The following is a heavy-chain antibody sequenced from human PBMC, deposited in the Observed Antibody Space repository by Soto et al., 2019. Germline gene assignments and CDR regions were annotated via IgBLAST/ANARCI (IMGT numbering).Heavy chain of an antibody. J-gene: IGHJ4*01. V-gene: IGHV4-39*01. D-gene: IGHD2-15*01. CDR2: ISQTETT. Sequence: SETLSLTCTVSGGSISSSSYYWSWVRQSPGKGLEWIGEISQTETTAYSPSLKSRVSISADTSKKQFSLTLTSVTAADTAVYYCVHSPNVAVDHWGHGTLVTVSS. CDR3: VHSPNVAVDH. CDR1: GGSISSSSYY.